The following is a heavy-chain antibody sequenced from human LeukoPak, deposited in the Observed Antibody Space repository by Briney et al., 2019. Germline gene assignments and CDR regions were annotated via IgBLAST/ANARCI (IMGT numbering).Heavy chain of an antibody. CDR2: ISGSGGST. CDR1: GFTFSNYW. Sequence: PGGSLRLSCAASGFTFSNYWMHWVRQAPGKGLEWVSAISGSGGSTYYADSVKGRFAISRDNSKNTLYVQLNSLRAENTAVYYCAKYRIVRVTGVAAAALDYWGQGTLVTVSS. D-gene: IGHD6-13*01. CDR3: AKYRIVRVTGVAAAALDY. V-gene: IGHV3-23*01. J-gene: IGHJ4*02.